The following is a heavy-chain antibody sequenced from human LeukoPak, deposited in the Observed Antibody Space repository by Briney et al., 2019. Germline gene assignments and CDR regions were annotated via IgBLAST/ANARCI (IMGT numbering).Heavy chain of an antibody. D-gene: IGHD6-13*01. CDR3: ARSSRIAAAGFFFDY. J-gene: IGHJ4*02. V-gene: IGHV4-34*01. Sequence: SETLSLTCAVYGGSFSGYYWSWIRQPPGKGLEWIGEINHSGSTNYNPSLKSRVTISVDTSKNQFSLKLSSVTAADTAVYYCARSSRIAAAGFFFDYWDQGTLVTVSS. CDR1: GGSFSGYY. CDR2: INHSGST.